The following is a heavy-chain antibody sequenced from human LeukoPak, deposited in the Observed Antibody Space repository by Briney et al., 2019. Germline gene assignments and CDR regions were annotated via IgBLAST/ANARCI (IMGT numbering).Heavy chain of an antibody. Sequence: GGSLKISCKGSGYSFTSYWIGWVRQMPGKGLEWMGIIYPGDSDTRYSPSFQGQVTISADKSISTAYLQWSSLKASDTAMYYCARQGITIFGVVTQDAFDIWGQGTMVTVSS. CDR3: ARQGITIFGVVTQDAFDI. V-gene: IGHV5-51*01. D-gene: IGHD3-3*01. CDR2: IYPGDSDT. J-gene: IGHJ3*02. CDR1: GYSFTSYW.